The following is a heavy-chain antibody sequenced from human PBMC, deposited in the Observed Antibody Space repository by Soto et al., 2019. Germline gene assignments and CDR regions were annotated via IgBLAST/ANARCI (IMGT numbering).Heavy chain of an antibody. D-gene: IGHD1-26*01. CDR2: VQNTGST. CDR1: GVSLTHCF. J-gene: IGHJ6*02. Sequence: SETLSLTCSVSGVSLTHCFWSWVRQPPGKGLEYILYVQNTGSTNYSHSLKSRVTISMDMSKNQFSLSLSSVTAADTAVYFCARYSGSRLGFIVWGQGTTGTVSS. CDR3: ARYSGSRLGFIV. V-gene: IGHV4-59*01.